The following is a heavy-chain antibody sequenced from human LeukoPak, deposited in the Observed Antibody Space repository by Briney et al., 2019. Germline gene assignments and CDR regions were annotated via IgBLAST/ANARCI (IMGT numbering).Heavy chain of an antibody. V-gene: IGHV4-4*02. CDR1: GGSISSINW. CDR3: ARSPQWELQGGYFDY. CDR2: IFHSGST. Sequence: PSETLSLTCAVSGGSISSINWWSWVRQPPGKGLEWIGEIFHSGSTNYNPSLKSRVTISVDKSKNHFSLKLNSVTAADTAVYYCARSPQWELQGGYFDYWGQGTLVTVSS. D-gene: IGHD1-26*01. J-gene: IGHJ4*02.